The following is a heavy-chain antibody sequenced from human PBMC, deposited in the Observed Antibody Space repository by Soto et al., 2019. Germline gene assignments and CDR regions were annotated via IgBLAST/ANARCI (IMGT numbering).Heavy chain of an antibody. V-gene: IGHV4-39*01. CDR1: GCSISSSSYY. D-gene: IGHD6-13*01. Sequence: SETLSLTCTVSGCSISSSSYYWGWIRQPPGKGLEWIGSIYYSGSTYYNPSLKSRVTISVDTSKNQFSLKLSSVTAADTAVYYCARIAAAGNYFDYWGQGTLVTVSS. CDR2: IYYSGST. J-gene: IGHJ4*02. CDR3: ARIAAAGNYFDY.